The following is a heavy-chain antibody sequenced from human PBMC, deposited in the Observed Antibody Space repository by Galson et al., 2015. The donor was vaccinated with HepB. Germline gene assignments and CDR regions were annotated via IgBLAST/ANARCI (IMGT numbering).Heavy chain of an antibody. D-gene: IGHD5-24*01. CDR1: GYTFTGYY. V-gene: IGHV1-8*02. J-gene: IGHJ6*02. Sequence: SVKVSCKASGYTFTGYYMHWVRQATGQGLEWMGWMNPNSGNTGYAQKFQGRVTMTRNTSISTAYMELSSLRSEDTAVYYCARGGLDGYGGDYYYYYGMDVWGQGTTVTVSS. CDR3: ARGGLDGYGGDYYYYYGMDV. CDR2: MNPNSGNT.